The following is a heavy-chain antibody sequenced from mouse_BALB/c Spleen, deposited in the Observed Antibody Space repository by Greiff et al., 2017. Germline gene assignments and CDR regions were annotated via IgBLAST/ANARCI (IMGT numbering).Heavy chain of an antibody. CDR1: GFNIKDTY. Sequence: VQLKQSGAELVKPGASVKLSCTASGFNIKDTYMHWVKQRPEQGLEWIGRIDPANGNTKYDPKFQGKATITADTSSNTAYLQLSSLTSEDTAVYYCARQFLHYYGTWGQGTLVTVSA. V-gene: IGHV14-3*02. D-gene: IGHD1-1*01. J-gene: IGHJ3*01. CDR3: ARQFLHYYGT. CDR2: IDPANGNT.